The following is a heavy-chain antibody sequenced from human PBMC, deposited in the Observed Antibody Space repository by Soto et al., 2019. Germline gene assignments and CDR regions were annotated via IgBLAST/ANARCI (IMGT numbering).Heavy chain of an antibody. Sequence: GASVKVSCKASGITFSDYFISWVRQAPGQGLEWMGWIIANNGNTNYAQKLQGRVTMTTDTSTSTAYMELRSLRSDDTAVYYCARALTPTHYWGQGTLVSVSS. CDR2: IIANNGNT. V-gene: IGHV1-18*01. D-gene: IGHD3-9*01. J-gene: IGHJ4*02. CDR1: GITFSDYF. CDR3: ARALTPTHY.